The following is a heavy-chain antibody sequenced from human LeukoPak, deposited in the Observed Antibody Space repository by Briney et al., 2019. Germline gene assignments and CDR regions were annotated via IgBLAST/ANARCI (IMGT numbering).Heavy chain of an antibody. CDR1: GGSISSSSHY. J-gene: IGHJ6*02. CDR2: IYYSGST. CDR3: ARHPLTPYGMGV. Sequence: SETLSLTCTVSGGSISSSSHYWGWIRPPPGKGLEWIGSIYYSGSTYYNPSLRSRVTISVDTSKSQFSLKLSSVTAADTAVYYCARHPLTPYGMGVWGQGTTVTVSS. V-gene: IGHV4-39*01.